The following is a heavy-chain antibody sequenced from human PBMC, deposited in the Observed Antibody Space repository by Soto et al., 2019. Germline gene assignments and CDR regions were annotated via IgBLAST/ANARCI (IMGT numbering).Heavy chain of an antibody. J-gene: IGHJ4*02. V-gene: IGHV1-8*01. D-gene: IGHD4-17*01. CDR3: ARWDYGVYARFDY. CDR2: MNPNSGNT. Sequence: QVQLVQSGAEVKKSGASVKVSCKASGYTFTSHDINWVRQATGQGLEWMGWMNPNSGNTGYAQKFQGRVAMTRNTSISTAYMELSSLRSEDTAVYYCARWDYGVYARFDYWGQGTLVTVSS. CDR1: GYTFTSHD.